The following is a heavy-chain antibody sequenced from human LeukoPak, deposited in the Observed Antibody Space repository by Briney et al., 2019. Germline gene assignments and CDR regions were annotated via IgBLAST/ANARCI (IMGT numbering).Heavy chain of an antibody. J-gene: IGHJ4*02. CDR2: INQDGSDK. D-gene: IGHD1-26*01. CDR1: GFTFSTYW. V-gene: IGHV3-7*01. CDR3: ASRIVGTPDYFDY. Sequence: GSLRLSCAASGFTFSTYWMSWVRQAPGKGLGWVANINQDGSDKYHVDSVKGRFTISRDNAKNSLYLQMNSLRAEDTAVYYCASRIVGTPDYFDYWGLGTLVTVSS.